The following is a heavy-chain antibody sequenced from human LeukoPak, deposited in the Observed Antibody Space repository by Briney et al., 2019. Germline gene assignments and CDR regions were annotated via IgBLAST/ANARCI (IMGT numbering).Heavy chain of an antibody. V-gene: IGHV3-48*02. D-gene: IGHD6-19*01. CDR2: ISSSSSTI. CDR3: ARTYSSSYYYGMDV. J-gene: IGHJ6*02. CDR1: GFIVSSNY. Sequence: GGSLRLSCAASGFIVSSNYMSWVRQAPGKGLEWVSYISSSSSTIYYADSVKGRFTISRDNAKNSLYLQMNSLRDEDTAVYYCARTYSSSYYYGMDVWGQGTTVTVSS.